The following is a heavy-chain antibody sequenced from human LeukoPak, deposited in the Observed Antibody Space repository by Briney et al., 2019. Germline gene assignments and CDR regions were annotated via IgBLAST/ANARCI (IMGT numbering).Heavy chain of an antibody. CDR2: ISGGGGST. D-gene: IGHD3-22*01. Sequence: GGSLRLSCAASGFTFTSYSTNWVRQAPGKGLEWVSTISGGGGSTYYADSVKGRFTISRDNSKNTLYLQVNSLRAEDTAVYHCARGSYYYDSSAYYSPSYYFDYWGQGTLVTVSS. V-gene: IGHV3-23*01. J-gene: IGHJ4*02. CDR1: GFTFTSYS. CDR3: ARGSYYYDSSAYYSPSYYFDY.